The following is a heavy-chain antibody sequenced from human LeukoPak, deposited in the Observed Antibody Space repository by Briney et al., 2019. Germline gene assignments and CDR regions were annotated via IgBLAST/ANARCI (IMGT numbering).Heavy chain of an antibody. D-gene: IGHD5-18*01. CDR2: ISYDGSNK. Sequence: GRSLRLSCAASGFTFSSYGMHWVRQAPGKGLEWVAVISYDGSNKYYADSVKGRFTISRDNSENTLYLQMNSLRAEDTAVYYCAKDVAQLWFRGVNYFDYWGQGTLVTVSS. CDR1: GFTFSSYG. V-gene: IGHV3-30*18. J-gene: IGHJ4*02. CDR3: AKDVAQLWFRGVNYFDY.